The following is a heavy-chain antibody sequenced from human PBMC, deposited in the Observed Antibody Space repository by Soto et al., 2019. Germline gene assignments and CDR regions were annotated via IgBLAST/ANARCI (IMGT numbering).Heavy chain of an antibody. CDR1: GDSVSSNTAA. CDR2: TYYRSNWRH. Sequence: SQTLSLTCAISGDSVSSNTAAWNWIRSSPSRGLEWLGRTYYRSNWRHDYAVSVKSRITVNPDTSKNHFSLQLNSVTPDDTAVYYCARGVAGSGFDLWGQGXLVTVPQ. CDR3: ARGVAGSGFDL. D-gene: IGHD6-19*01. J-gene: IGHJ4*02. V-gene: IGHV6-1*01.